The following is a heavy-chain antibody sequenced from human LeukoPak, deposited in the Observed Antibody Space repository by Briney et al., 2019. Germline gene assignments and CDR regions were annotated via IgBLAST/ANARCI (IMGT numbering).Heavy chain of an antibody. D-gene: IGHD1-20*01. CDR1: GGTFSSYA. J-gene: IGHJ4*02. CDR3: ARDLDTNEPRYNWNDAGFGY. Sequence: SVKVSCKASGGTFSSYAISWVRQAPGQGLEWMGRIIPILGIANYAQKFQGRVTITADKSTSTAYMELSSLRSEDTAVYYCARDLDTNEPRYNWNDAGFGYWGQGTLVTVSS. V-gene: IGHV1-69*04. CDR2: IIPILGIA.